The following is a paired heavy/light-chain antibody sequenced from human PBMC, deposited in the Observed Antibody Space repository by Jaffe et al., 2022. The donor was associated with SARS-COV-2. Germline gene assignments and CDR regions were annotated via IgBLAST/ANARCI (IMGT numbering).Light chain of an antibody. CDR2: GAS. V-gene: IGKV1-6*01. J-gene: IGKJ2*01. CDR1: QGIRND. CDR3: LQDYNYPFT. Sequence: AIQMTQSPSSLSASVGDTITITCRASQGIRNDLGWYQQKPGKAPKLLIYGASTLQGGVSSRFSGSGSGTDFTLTITSLQPEDFATYYCLQDYNYPFTFGQGTKLEI.
Heavy chain of an antibody. V-gene: IGHV3-21*01. Sequence: EVQLVESGGGLVEPGESLRLSCAASGFSFSTYSMNWVRQAPGKGLEWVSFISTTNSYIYYADSVRGRFTISRDNAKNSLYLQMNSLRAEDTAVYYCGRGDYCTGGSCYLIDYWGQGTLVTVSS. D-gene: IGHD2-15*01. CDR2: ISTTNSYI. CDR3: GRGDYCTGGSCYLIDY. J-gene: IGHJ4*02. CDR1: GFSFSTYS.